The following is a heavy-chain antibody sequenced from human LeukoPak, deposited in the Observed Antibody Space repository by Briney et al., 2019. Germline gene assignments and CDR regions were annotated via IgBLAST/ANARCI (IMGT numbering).Heavy chain of an antibody. CDR2: ILGSGGST. J-gene: IGHJ4*02. V-gene: IGHV3-23*01. Sequence: GGSLRLSCAASGFTFSNYAMSWVRQAPGKGLEWVSAILGSGGSTYCADSVKGRFTVSRDNSKSTLYLQMNSLRAEDTALYYCAKWGDYDVLTGYYVPDYWGQGTLVTVSS. CDR1: GFTFSNYA. CDR3: AKWGDYDVLTGYYVPDY. D-gene: IGHD3-9*01.